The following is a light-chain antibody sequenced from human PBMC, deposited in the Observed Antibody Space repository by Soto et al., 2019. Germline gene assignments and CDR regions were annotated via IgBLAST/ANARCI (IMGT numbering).Light chain of an antibody. CDR1: QSVGDTF. CDR3: QLYGISPH. Sequence: EVVLTQSPGTLSLSPGEKATLSYRASQSVGDTFLSWYQQKPGLAPRLLIYGVSNRATGIPDRFSGSGSGTDFTLTINRLEPEDFAVYYCQLYGISPHFGQGTLLEIK. J-gene: IGKJ5*01. CDR2: GVS. V-gene: IGKV3-20*01.